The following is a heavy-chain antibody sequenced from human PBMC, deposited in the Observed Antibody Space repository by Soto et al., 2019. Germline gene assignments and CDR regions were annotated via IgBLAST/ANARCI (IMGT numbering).Heavy chain of an antibody. J-gene: IGHJ5*02. CDR2: IYWDDDK. V-gene: IGHV2-5*02. CDR3: AHILEQITMVRGVHNWFDP. CDR1: GFSLSTSGVG. D-gene: IGHD3-10*01. Sequence: SGPTLVNPTQTLTLTCSFSGFSLSTSGVGVGWIRQPPGKALEWLALIYWDDDKRYSPSLKSRLTITKDTSKNQVVLTMTNMDPVDTATYYCAHILEQITMVRGVHNWFDPWGQGTLVTVSS.